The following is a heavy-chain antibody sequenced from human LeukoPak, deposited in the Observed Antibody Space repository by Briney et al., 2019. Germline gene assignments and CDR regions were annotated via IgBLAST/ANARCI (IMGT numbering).Heavy chain of an antibody. CDR1: GFTFSSYA. CDR3: AKDYYDFWGGAQHDS. CDR2: VSGSGGRT. J-gene: IGHJ4*02. V-gene: IGHV3-23*01. Sequence: GGSLRLSCAASGFTFSSYAMTWVRQAPGKGLQWVSAVSGSGGRTYYADSVKGRFTISRDNSKNTLYLQMNRLRAEDTAVYYCAKDYYDFWGGAQHDSGGRGTLVTVSS. D-gene: IGHD3-3*01.